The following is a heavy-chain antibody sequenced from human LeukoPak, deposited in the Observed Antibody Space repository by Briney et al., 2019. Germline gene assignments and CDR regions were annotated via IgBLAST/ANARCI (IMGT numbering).Heavy chain of an antibody. Sequence: GGSLRLSCTTSGFAFSSHTMIWVRKTPGKGLEWVSAISGSGGSTYYVNSVKGRFTISRDNSKNTLYLQMNSLRAEDTAVYYCAKDDILGVAASEAAYYYGMDVWGQGTTVTVSS. CDR2: ISGSGGST. CDR3: AKDDILGVAASEAAYYYGMDV. CDR1: GFAFSSHT. D-gene: IGHD6-25*01. V-gene: IGHV3-23*01. J-gene: IGHJ6*02.